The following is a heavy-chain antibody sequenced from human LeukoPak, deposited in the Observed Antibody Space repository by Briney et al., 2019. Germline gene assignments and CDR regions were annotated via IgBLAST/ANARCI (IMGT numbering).Heavy chain of an antibody. D-gene: IGHD2-21*02. CDR2: INHSGST. CDR3: ARVLPPSSSWHVVTAIRNAGHLVRSNWFDP. Sequence: PSETLSLTCAVYGGSFSGYYWSWIRQPPGKGLEWIGEINHSGSTNYNPSLKSRVSISVDTSKNQFSLKLSSVTAADTAVYYCARVLPPSSSWHVVTAIRNAGHLVRSNWFDPWGQGTLVTVSS. J-gene: IGHJ5*02. CDR1: GGSFSGYY. V-gene: IGHV4-34*01.